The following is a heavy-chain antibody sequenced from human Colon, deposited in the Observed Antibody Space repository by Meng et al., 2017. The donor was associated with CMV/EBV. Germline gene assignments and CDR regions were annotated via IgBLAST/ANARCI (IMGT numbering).Heavy chain of an antibody. CDR1: GFTFSDYY. V-gene: IGHV3-11*01. J-gene: IGHJ3*02. CDR2: ISSSGSTM. Sequence: GGSLRLSCAASGFTFSDYYMSWIRQAPGKGLEWVSYISSSGSTMYFADSVKGRFTISRDNAKTSLYLQMNSLRAEDTAVYYCARDANVDAAMVQELVAFDIWGQGTMVTVSS. D-gene: IGHD5-18*01. CDR3: ARDANVDAAMVQELVAFDI.